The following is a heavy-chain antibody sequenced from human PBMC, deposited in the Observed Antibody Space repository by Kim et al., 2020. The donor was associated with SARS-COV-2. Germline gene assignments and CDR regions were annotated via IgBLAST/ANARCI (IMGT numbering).Heavy chain of an antibody. D-gene: IGHD6-19*01. J-gene: IGHJ4*02. Sequence: SETLSLTCTVSGYSISSGYYWGWIRQPPGKGLEWIGSIYHSGSTYYNPSLKSRVTISVDTSKNQFSLKLSSVTAADTAVYYCAREGEYSSGWHTFDYWGQGTLVTVSS. CDR1: GYSISSGYY. CDR2: IYHSGST. V-gene: IGHV4-38-2*02. CDR3: AREGEYSSGWHTFDY.